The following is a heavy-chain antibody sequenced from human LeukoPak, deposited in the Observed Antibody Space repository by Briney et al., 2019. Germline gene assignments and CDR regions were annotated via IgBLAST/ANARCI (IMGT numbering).Heavy chain of an antibody. V-gene: IGHV3-11*04. CDR3: ANTEYQRLGTDY. CDR1: GFTFSDYY. CDR2: ISSDSSTI. J-gene: IGHJ4*02. D-gene: IGHD2-2*01. Sequence: GGSLRLSCAASGFTFSDYYMSWLRQAPGKGLEWVSYISSDSSTIYYVDSVKGRFTISRDNAKKSLYLQMNSLRTEDTAVYYCANTEYQRLGTDYWGQGTLVTVSS.